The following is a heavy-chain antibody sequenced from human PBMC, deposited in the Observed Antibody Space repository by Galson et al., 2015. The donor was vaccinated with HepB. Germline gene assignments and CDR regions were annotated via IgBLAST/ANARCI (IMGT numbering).Heavy chain of an antibody. D-gene: IGHD3-9*01. V-gene: IGHV1-18*01. CDR3: AREQLRYFDWLGSITPYYYYGMDV. J-gene: IGHJ6*02. Sequence: SVKVSCKASGYTFTSYGISWVRQAPGQGLEWMGWISAYNGNTNYAQKLQGRVTMTTDTSTSTAYMELRSLRSDDTAVYYCAREQLRYFDWLGSITPYYYYGMDVWGQGTTVTVSS. CDR2: ISAYNGNT. CDR1: GYTFTSYG.